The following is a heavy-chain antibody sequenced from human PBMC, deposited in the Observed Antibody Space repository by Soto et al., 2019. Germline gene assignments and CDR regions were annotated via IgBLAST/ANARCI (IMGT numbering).Heavy chain of an antibody. CDR2: VNPTQGST. CDR3: ARNVNSGLDY. CDR1: GYIFTTYY. V-gene: IGHV1-46*01. J-gene: IGHJ4*02. Sequence: GASVKVSCKASGYIFTTYYIHWVRQAPGQGLEWMGMVNPTQGSTSYAQKFQGRATMTRNTSTSTVYIELSSLRSEDTAVYFCARNVNSGLDYWGQGTLVTVSS. D-gene: IGHD1-20*01.